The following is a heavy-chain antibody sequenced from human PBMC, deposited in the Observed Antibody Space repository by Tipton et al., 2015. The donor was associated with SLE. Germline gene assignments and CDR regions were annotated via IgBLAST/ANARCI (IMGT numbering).Heavy chain of an antibody. CDR3: GRARVGMGYVFDI. D-gene: IGHD5-24*01. J-gene: IGHJ3*02. Sequence: TLSLTCTVSGDSINSYYWNWVRQPPGKGLEWIGYIYYSGSTNYNPSLTSRVTISADTSKNQFSLRLTSVTAADTALYYCGRARVGMGYVFDIWGQGTMVTVSS. CDR1: GDSINSYY. CDR2: IYYSGST. V-gene: IGHV4-59*08.